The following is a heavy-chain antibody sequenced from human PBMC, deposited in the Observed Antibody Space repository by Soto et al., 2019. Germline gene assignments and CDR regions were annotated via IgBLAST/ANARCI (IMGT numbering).Heavy chain of an antibody. Sequence: PGGSLRLSCAGSGFTFSSYGMHWVRQAPGKGLEWVAVIWYDGSNKYYADSVKGRFTISRDNSKNTLYLQMNSLRAEDTAVYYCAGGLRGGYSSSWSLYYYYYGMDVWGQGTTVTVSS. CDR2: IWYDGSNK. J-gene: IGHJ6*02. CDR3: AGGLRGGYSSSWSLYYYYYGMDV. V-gene: IGHV3-33*01. D-gene: IGHD6-13*01. CDR1: GFTFSSYG.